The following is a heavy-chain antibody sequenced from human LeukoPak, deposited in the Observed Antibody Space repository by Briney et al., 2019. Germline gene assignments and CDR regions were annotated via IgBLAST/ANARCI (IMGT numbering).Heavy chain of an antibody. D-gene: IGHD1-14*01. CDR3: AREVLRWFDP. V-gene: IGHV4-39*07. J-gene: IGHJ5*02. Sequence: SETLSLTCTVSGGSISSSSYYWGWIRQPPGKGLEWIGSIYYSGSTYYNPSLKSRVIISVDTSKNQFSLKLSSVTAADTAVYYCAREVLRWFDPWGQGTLVTVSS. CDR2: IYYSGST. CDR1: GGSISSSSYY.